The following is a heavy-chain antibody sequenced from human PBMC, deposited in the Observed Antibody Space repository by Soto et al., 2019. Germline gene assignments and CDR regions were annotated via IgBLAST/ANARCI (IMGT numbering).Heavy chain of an antibody. D-gene: IGHD1-20*01. CDR3: ATARRNNGNDYLFGVDL. J-gene: IGHJ6*02. Sequence: PWGSLKLGCAAYGVTFSKSVMNWVRQAPGKGLEWVGRIKKLSDGGKADYSSPVDGRFSISRDDSKSILYLQMNSLRDDDTGIYFCATARRNNGNDYLFGVDLWGQGTTVTVSS. CDR1: GVTFSKSV. CDR2: IKKLSDGGKA. V-gene: IGHV3-15*01.